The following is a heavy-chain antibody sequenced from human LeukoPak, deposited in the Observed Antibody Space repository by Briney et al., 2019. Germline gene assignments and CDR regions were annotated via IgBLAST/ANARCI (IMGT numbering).Heavy chain of an antibody. D-gene: IGHD3-10*01. J-gene: IGHJ3*02. Sequence: GGSLRLSCAASGFTFSNYAMSWVRQAPGKELEWVSAISGSGGSTYYADSVKGRFTISRDNSKNTLYLQMNSLRAEDTAVYYCAKSWPRTLFAFDIWGQGTMVTVSS. CDR1: GFTFSNYA. CDR2: ISGSGGST. CDR3: AKSWPRTLFAFDI. V-gene: IGHV3-23*01.